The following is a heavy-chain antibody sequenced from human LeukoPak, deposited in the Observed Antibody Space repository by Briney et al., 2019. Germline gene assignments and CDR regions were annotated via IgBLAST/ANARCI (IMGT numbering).Heavy chain of an antibody. D-gene: IGHD2-21*01. CDR1: GGSISSYY. CDR3: ARGGYCGGDCYLSAPIDP. V-gene: IGHV4-59*01. CDR2: IYYSGST. Sequence: PSETLSLTCTVSGGSISSYYWSWIRQPPGKGLEWIGYIYYSGSTNYNPSLKSRVTISVDTSKNQFSLKLSSVTAADTAVYYCARGGYCGGDCYLSAPIDPWGQGTLVTVSS. J-gene: IGHJ5*02.